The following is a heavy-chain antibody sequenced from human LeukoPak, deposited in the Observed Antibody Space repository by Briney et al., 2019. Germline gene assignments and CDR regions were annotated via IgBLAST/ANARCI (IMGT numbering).Heavy chain of an antibody. Sequence: GGSLRLSCAVSGFTFRNYWMSWVRQAPGKGLEWVANIKQDGSEKYYVDSVKGRFTISRDNAKNSLYLQMNGLRVEDTAVYYCVKYYGSGMDVWGHGTTVTVSS. V-gene: IGHV3-7*01. CDR3: VKYYGSGMDV. CDR2: IKQDGSEK. J-gene: IGHJ6*02. CDR1: GFTFRNYW. D-gene: IGHD3-10*01.